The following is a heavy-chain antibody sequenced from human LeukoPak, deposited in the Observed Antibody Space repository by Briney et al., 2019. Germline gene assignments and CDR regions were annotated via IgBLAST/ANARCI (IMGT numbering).Heavy chain of an antibody. Sequence: GASVTLSCTASGDTFTTYYMRWVRQPAGQGLEWMGWVNTNTGDTKNAQKFQGCVTMTRDTSITTAYMELSRLTFDDTAVYYCARGSGTSWYDYWGQGTLVTVSS. J-gene: IGHJ4*02. CDR1: GDTFTTYY. D-gene: IGHD6-13*01. V-gene: IGHV1-2*04. CDR2: VNTNTGDT. CDR3: ARGSGTSWYDY.